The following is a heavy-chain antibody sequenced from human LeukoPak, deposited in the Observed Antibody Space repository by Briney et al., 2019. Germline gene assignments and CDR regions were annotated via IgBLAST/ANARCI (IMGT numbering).Heavy chain of an antibody. Sequence: GGSLRLSCAASGFTFSSYDMHWVRHATGKGLEWVSAIGTAGDTYYPGSVKGRFTISRENAKNSLYLQMNSLRAGDTAVYYCARADSSGSYFDYWGQGTLVTVSS. J-gene: IGHJ4*02. CDR1: GFTFSSYD. CDR3: ARADSSGSYFDY. D-gene: IGHD3-22*01. V-gene: IGHV3-13*01. CDR2: IGTAGDT.